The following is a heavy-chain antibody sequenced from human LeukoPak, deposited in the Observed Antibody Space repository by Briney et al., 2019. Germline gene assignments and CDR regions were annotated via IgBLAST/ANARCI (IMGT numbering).Heavy chain of an antibody. D-gene: IGHD2-2*01. V-gene: IGHV3-15*07. CDR2: IKSQYDGGTT. J-gene: IGHJ6*02. CDR1: GLTLRNIF. CDR3: AKDPHWGYCSSTSCDYYYGMDV. Sequence: GGSLRLSCAVSGLTLRNIFLNWVRQAPGKGPEWVGRIKSQYDGGTTDYAAPVKGRFSISRDNSKNTLYLQMNSLRVDDTAVYYCAKDPHWGYCSSTSCDYYYGMDVWGQGTTVTVSS.